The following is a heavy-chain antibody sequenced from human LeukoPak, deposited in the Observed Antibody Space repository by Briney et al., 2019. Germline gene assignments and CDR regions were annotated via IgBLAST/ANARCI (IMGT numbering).Heavy chain of an antibody. CDR1: GLTFRNAW. V-gene: IGHV3-15*01. J-gene: IGHJ4*02. Sequence: GSLRLSCAASGLTFRNAWMTWVRQAPGKGPEWLGRIKSKIDGETTEYAAPVKGRFTISRDDSKNTVYLQMNSLNTEDTAVYYCAADVIWGQGTLVTVSS. D-gene: IGHD3-10*01. CDR3: AADVI. CDR2: IKSKIDGETT.